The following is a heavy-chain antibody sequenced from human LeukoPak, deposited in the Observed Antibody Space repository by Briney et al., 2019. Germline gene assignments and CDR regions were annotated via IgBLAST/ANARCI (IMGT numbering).Heavy chain of an antibody. CDR2: IYYSGST. V-gene: IGHV4-59*08. CDR3: ARHPPGRPYFDY. Sequence: PSETLSLTCTVSADAINNYGWSWIRQPPGKGLEWIAYIYYSGSTNSNPSLKSRVTISVDRSKDQFSLRLSSVTAADTAVYYCARHPPGRPYFDYWGQGSLVTVSS. J-gene: IGHJ4*02. CDR1: ADAINNYG.